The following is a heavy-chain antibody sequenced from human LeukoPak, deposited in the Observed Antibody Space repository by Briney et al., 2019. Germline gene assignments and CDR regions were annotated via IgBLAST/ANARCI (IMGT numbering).Heavy chain of an antibody. CDR3: ARDRYCSGGSCYDSVAGPIDY. V-gene: IGHV3-11*01. CDR1: GFTFSDYY. CDR2: ISSSGSTI. Sequence: GGSLRLSCAASGFTFSDYYMSWIRRAPGKGLEWVSYISSSGSTIYYADSVKGRFTISRDNAKNSLYLQMNSLRAEDTAVYYCARDRYCSGGSCYDSVAGPIDYWGQGTLVTVSS. D-gene: IGHD2-15*01. J-gene: IGHJ4*02.